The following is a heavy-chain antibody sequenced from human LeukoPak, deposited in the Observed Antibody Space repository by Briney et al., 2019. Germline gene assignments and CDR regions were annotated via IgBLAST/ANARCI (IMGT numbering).Heavy chain of an antibody. Sequence: SVKVSCKPSGGTFSSYAISWVRQAPGQGLEWMGGIIPIFGTANYAQKFQGRVTITADESTSTAYMEMSSLRSVDTAVYYCARGGRYFDWLLPFDYWGQGTLVTVSS. D-gene: IGHD3-9*01. CDR2: IIPIFGTA. CDR3: ARGGRYFDWLLPFDY. CDR1: GGTFSSYA. J-gene: IGHJ4*02. V-gene: IGHV1-69*01.